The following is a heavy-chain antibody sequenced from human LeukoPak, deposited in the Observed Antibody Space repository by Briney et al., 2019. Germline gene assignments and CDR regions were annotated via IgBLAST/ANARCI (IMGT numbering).Heavy chain of an antibody. CDR2: IYYTGST. J-gene: IGHJ4*02. D-gene: IGHD5-18*01. CDR1: GVSISTYY. Sequence: ASETLSLTCNVSGVSISTYYWTWIRQPPGKGLEWVGYIYYTGSTYYNPSLKSRATISVETSMDQFSLKLSSVTAADTAVYFCARMYGYTYGPDYWGQGTLVTVSS. CDR3: ARMYGYTYGPDY. V-gene: IGHV4-59*01.